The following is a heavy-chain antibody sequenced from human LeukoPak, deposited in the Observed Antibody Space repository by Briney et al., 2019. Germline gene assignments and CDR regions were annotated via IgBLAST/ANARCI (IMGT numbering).Heavy chain of an antibody. D-gene: IGHD6-19*01. CDR1: GFTFTSSP. CDR3: ATGSGWYSSDY. J-gene: IGHJ4*02. CDR2: IVVGSGTT. Sequence: TSVKVSCKASGFTFTSSPMQWVRQARGQRLEWIGWIVVGSGTTNYAQNFHEIVSFTRDMSTNTAYMELSSLRSEDTAVYYGATGSGWYSSDYWGQGTLVTVSS. V-gene: IGHV1-58*02.